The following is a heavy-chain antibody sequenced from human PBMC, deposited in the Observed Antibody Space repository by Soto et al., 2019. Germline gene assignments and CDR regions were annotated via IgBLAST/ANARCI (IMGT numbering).Heavy chain of an antibody. Sequence: SETLSLTCTVSGGSISSYYWSWIRQPPGKGLEWIGYIYYSGSTNYNPSLKSRVTISVDTSKNQFSLKLSSVTAADTAVYYCARDRYGDIDYWGQGTLVTVSS. V-gene: IGHV4-59*01. D-gene: IGHD5-18*01. CDR1: GGSISSYY. J-gene: IGHJ4*02. CDR2: IYYSGST. CDR3: ARDRYGDIDY.